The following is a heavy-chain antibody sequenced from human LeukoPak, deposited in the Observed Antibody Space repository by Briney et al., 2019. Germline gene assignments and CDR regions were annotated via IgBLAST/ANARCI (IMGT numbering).Heavy chain of an antibody. CDR1: GGSISSYY. D-gene: IGHD2-2*01. CDR3: ARVCGTSCYGGFDY. J-gene: IGHJ4*02. V-gene: IGHV4-4*07. CDR2: IYTSGST. Sequence: KTSETLSLTCTVSGGSISSYYWSWIRQPAGKGLEWIGRIYTSGSTNYNPSLKSRVTMSVDTSKNQFSLKLSSVTAADTAVYYCARVCGTSCYGGFDYWGQGTLVTVSS.